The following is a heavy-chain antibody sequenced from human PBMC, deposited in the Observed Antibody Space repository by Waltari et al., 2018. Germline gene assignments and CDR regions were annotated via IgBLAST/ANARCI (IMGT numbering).Heavy chain of an antibody. CDR2: ISSSSSTI. J-gene: IGHJ3*02. D-gene: IGHD2-21*01. CDR3: ARDSVVVVIAIPDAFDI. Sequence: EVQLVESGGGLVQPGGSLRLSCAASGFTFSSYSMNWVRQAPGKGLEWVSYISSSSSTIYYADSVKGRFTISRDKAKNSLYLQMNSLRAEDTAVYYCARDSVVVVIAIPDAFDIWGQGTMVTVSS. CDR1: GFTFSSYS. V-gene: IGHV3-48*01.